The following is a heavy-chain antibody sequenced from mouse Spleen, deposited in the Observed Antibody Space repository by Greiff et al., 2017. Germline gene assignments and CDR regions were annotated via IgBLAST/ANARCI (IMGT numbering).Heavy chain of an antibody. Sequence: VQLQQSGPELVKPGASVKMSCKASGYTFTDYNMHWVKQSHGKSLEWIGYINPNNGGTSYKQKFKGKATLTVNNSSSTAYMELRSLTSEDSSVYYCAIYGYYAMDYWGQGTSVTVSS. V-gene: IGHV1-22*01. CDR3: AIYGYYAMDY. D-gene: IGHD1-2*01. CDR1: GYTFTDYN. J-gene: IGHJ4*01. CDR2: INPNNGGT.